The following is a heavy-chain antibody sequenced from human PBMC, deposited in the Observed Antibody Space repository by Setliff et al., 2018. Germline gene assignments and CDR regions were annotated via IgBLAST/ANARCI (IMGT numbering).Heavy chain of an antibody. CDR2: INLHGGGT. Sequence: WASVKVSCKASGFTFTDHYMHWVRQAPGQGLEWMGWINLHGGGTNYAQNFQGRVTMTMDTSISTAYMELSGLRSDDTALYYCARGRIGSTWTGDYWGQGALVTVSS. D-gene: IGHD2-2*01. CDR3: ARGRIGSTWTGDY. CDR1: GFTFTDHY. V-gene: IGHV1-2*02. J-gene: IGHJ4*02.